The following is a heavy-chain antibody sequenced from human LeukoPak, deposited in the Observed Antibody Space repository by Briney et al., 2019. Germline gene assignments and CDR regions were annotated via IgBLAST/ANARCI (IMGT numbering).Heavy chain of an antibody. Sequence: GGSLRLSCAASGFTFSSYAMSWVRQAPGKGLEWVSAITNSGGSTFYADSVKGRSTISRDNSKNTLYLQMDSLRAEDTAVYYCANRGSIFGSWGQGTLVTVSS. CDR1: GFTFSSYA. J-gene: IGHJ4*02. V-gene: IGHV3-23*01. D-gene: IGHD6-6*01. CDR3: ANRGSIFGS. CDR2: ITNSGGST.